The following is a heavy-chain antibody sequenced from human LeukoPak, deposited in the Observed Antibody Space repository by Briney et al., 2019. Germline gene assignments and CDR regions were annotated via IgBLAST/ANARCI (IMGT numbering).Heavy chain of an antibody. CDR3: AKDHNDFWSGYPPN. D-gene: IGHD3-3*01. CDR2: IGGSGGVT. Sequence: GGSLRLSCAASGFTFINHAMTWVRQAPGKGLEWVSAIGGSGGVTYYADSVRGRFTISRDNSKNTVYLQMNSLSADDTAVYYCAKDHNDFWSGYPPNWGQGTLVTVSS. V-gene: IGHV3-23*01. J-gene: IGHJ4*02. CDR1: GFTFINHA.